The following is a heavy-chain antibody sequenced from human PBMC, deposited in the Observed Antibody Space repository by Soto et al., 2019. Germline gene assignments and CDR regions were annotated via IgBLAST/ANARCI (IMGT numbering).Heavy chain of an antibody. V-gene: IGHV4-59*01. D-gene: IGHD3-10*01. CDR3: ATGRVYFGSEY. Sequence: QVQLQESGPGLVKPLETLSLTCTVPGGSITSYYWSWVRQPPGKGLEWIGYIYYNGYINYNPSLKRRITISLDTSKNQFSLRLSSVTAADTAVYYCATGRVYFGSEYWGQGTLVTVSS. CDR1: GGSITSYY. CDR2: IYYNGYI. J-gene: IGHJ4*02.